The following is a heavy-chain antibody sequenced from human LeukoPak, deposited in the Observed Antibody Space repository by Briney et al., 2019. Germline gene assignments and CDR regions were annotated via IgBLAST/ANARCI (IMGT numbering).Heavy chain of an antibody. D-gene: IGHD4-23*01. J-gene: IGHJ4*02. V-gene: IGHV3-53*01. CDR1: GFTFSSNY. Sequence: GGSLRLSCAASGFTFSSNYMSWVRQAPGKGLEWVSVIYSGGSTYYADSVKGRFTISRDNSKNTLYLQMNSLRAEDMAVYYCARDYGGNVFDYWGQGTLVTVSS. CDR2: IYSGGST. CDR3: ARDYGGNVFDY.